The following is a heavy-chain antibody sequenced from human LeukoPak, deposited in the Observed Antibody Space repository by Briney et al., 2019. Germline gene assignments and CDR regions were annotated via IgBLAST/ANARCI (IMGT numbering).Heavy chain of an antibody. J-gene: IGHJ3*02. D-gene: IGHD3-3*01. CDR3: AREYLEWLSLKSAFDI. CDR2: IYYSGST. V-gene: IGHV4-30-4*08. Sequence: SETLSLTCTVSGYSISNGYYWSWIRQPPGKGLEWIGYIYYSGSTYYNPSLKSRVTISVDTSKNQFSLKLSSVTAADTAVYYCAREYLEWLSLKSAFDIWGQGTMVTVSS. CDR1: GYSISNGYY.